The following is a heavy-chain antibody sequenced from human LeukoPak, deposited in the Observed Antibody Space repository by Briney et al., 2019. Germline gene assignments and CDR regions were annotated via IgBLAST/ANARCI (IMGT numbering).Heavy chain of an antibody. CDR1: GGTFSGYA. CDR2: FDPEDGET. V-gene: IGHV1-24*01. J-gene: IGHJ4*02. D-gene: IGHD3-22*01. CDR3: ATHHYYDFYFDY. Sequence: GASVKVSCKASGGTFSGYAISWVRQAPGQGLEWMGGFDPEDGETIYAQKFQGRVTMTEDTSTDTAYMELSSLRSEDTAVYYCATHHYYDFYFDYWGQGTLVTVSS.